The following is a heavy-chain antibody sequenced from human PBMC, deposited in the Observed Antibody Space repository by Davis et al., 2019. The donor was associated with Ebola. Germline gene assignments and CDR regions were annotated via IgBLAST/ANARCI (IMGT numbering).Heavy chain of an antibody. Sequence: SETLSLTCAVSGGSFTAYHWNWIRQAPGKGLEWIGEIDPSGTTNYNPSLKSRVAISVNTSNNVFSLKLTSVTAADTAVYYCARGTAVVRGIIPCFDYWGQGALVTVSS. CDR1: GGSFTAYH. J-gene: IGHJ4*02. CDR3: ARGTAVVRGIIPCFDY. V-gene: IGHV4-34*01. CDR2: IDPSGTT. D-gene: IGHD3-10*01.